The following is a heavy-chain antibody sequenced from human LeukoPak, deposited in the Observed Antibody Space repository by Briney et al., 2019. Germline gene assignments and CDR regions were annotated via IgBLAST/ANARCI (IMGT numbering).Heavy chain of an antibody. D-gene: IGHD5-18*01. J-gene: IGHJ2*01. V-gene: IGHV4-59*01. CDR1: GGPISSYY. Sequence: SETLSLTCTVSGGPISSYYWSWIRQPPGKGLEWIGYIYYSGSTNYNPSLKSRVTISVDTSKNQFSLKLSSVTAADTAVYYCARGGTAMVPYWYFDLWGRGTLVTVSS. CDR2: IYYSGST. CDR3: ARGGTAMVPYWYFDL.